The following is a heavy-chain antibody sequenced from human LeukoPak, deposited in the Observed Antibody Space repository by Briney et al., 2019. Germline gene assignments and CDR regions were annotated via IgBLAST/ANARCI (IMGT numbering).Heavy chain of an antibody. CDR2: IIPIFGTA. Sequence: SVKVSCKASGGTFSSYAISWVRQAPGQGLEWMGGIIPIFGTANYAQKFQGRVTITTDESTSTAYMELRSLRSDDTAVYYCARDCSSTSCYNYWGQGTLVTVSS. D-gene: IGHD2-2*02. CDR1: GGTFSSYA. CDR3: ARDCSSTSCYNY. J-gene: IGHJ4*02. V-gene: IGHV1-69*05.